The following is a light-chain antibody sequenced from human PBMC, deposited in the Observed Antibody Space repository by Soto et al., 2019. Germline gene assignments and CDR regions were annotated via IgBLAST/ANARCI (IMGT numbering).Light chain of an antibody. CDR1: QSLQHSNGRNY. Sequence: DIVMTQSPLSLPVTPGEPASISCRSSQSLQHSNGRNYLDWYLQKPGQPPQLLIYLGSNRASGVPDRFSGSGSGTDFTLKIRRVEADDVGVYYGMQARQTPITFGQGTRLEIK. J-gene: IGKJ5*01. V-gene: IGKV2-28*01. CDR3: MQARQTPIT. CDR2: LGS.